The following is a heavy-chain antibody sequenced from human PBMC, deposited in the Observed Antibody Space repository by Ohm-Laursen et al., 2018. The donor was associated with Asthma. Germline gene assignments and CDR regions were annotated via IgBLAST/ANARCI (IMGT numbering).Heavy chain of an antibody. V-gene: IGHV1-46*01. J-gene: IGHJ4*02. Sequence: ASVKVSCKVSGYTFTSYYMHWARQAPGQGLEWMGIINPSGGSTSYAQKFQGRVTMTRDTSTSTVYMELSSLRSEDTAVYYCARDRAAGGSADYFDYWGQGTLVTVSS. CDR3: ARDRAAGGSADYFDY. CDR1: GYTFTSYY. CDR2: INPSGGST. D-gene: IGHD1-26*01.